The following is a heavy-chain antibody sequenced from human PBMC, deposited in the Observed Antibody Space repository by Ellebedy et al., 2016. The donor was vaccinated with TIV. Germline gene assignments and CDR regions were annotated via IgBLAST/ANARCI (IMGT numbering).Heavy chain of an antibody. D-gene: IGHD6-19*01. V-gene: IGHV3-7*03. J-gene: IGHJ4*02. CDR3: AKALVAGPLRYFDC. Sequence: GGSLRLXXAVSQFTFSNYWMTWVRQAPGKGLEWVANINEDGSKQYYAASLKGRFTISRDNAKKSLYLQMSSLRDDDTAVYYCAKALVAGPLRYFDCWGQGTLVTVSS. CDR1: QFTFSNYW. CDR2: INEDGSKQ.